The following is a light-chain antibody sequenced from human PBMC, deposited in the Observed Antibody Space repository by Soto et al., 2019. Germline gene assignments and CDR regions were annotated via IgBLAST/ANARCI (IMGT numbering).Light chain of an antibody. V-gene: IGLV3-9*01. CDR2: RNR. J-gene: IGLJ2*01. CDR3: QVWDSSTVL. CDR1: NIGSKS. Sequence: SYELTQPLSVSVALGQTARITCGGNNIGSKSVHWYQQKSGQAPVLVIYRNRNRPSGIPERFSGSNSGNTATLTISRAQAGDEADYYCQVWDSSTVLFGGGTKLTVL.